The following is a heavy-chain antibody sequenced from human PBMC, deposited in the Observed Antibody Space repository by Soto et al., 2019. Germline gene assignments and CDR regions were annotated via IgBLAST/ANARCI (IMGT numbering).Heavy chain of an antibody. D-gene: IGHD5-12*01. J-gene: IGHJ4*02. CDR3: AKRRDGYNYFDY. CDR1: GFTFSSYG. Sequence: PGGSLRLSCAASGFTFSSYGMHWVRQAPGKGLEWVAVISYDGSNKYYADSVKGRFTISRDNSKNTLYLQMNSLRAEDTAVYYCAKRRDGYNYFDYWGQGTLVTVSS. V-gene: IGHV3-30*18. CDR2: ISYDGSNK.